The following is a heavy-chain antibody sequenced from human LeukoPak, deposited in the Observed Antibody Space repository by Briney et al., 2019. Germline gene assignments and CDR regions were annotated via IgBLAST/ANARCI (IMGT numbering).Heavy chain of an antibody. J-gene: IGHJ4*02. D-gene: IGHD2-15*01. CDR1: GYTFTSYY. V-gene: IGHV1-46*01. Sequence: SVQVSCKASGYTFTSYYMHWVRPPPAQGLEGMGIINPSDGSTSYAQKLQGRVTMTRDTSTSTVYMELSSLRSEDTAVYYCARVPRQSGCSGGSCSPGLGYWGQGTLVTVSS. CDR2: INPSDGST. CDR3: ARVPRQSGCSGGSCSPGLGY.